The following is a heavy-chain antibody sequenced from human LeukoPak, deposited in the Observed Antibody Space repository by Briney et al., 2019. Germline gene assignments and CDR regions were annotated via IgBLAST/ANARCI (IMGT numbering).Heavy chain of an antibody. J-gene: IGHJ4*02. D-gene: IGHD6-6*01. CDR2: IWYDGSNK. CDR3: ARDIEYSSPMALS. Sequence: PGGSLRLSCAASGFTFSSYGMHWVRQAPGKGLEWVAVIWYDGSNKYYADSVKGRFTISRDNSKNTLYLQMNSLRAEDTAVYYCARDIEYSSPMALSWGQGTLVTVSS. CDR1: GFTFSSYG. V-gene: IGHV3-33*01.